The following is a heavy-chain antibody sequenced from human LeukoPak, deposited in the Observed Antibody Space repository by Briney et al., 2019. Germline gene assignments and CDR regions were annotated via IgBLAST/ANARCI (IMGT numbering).Heavy chain of an antibody. Sequence: GASVKVSCKASGYAFTSYYMHWVRQAPGQGLEWMGIINPSGGSTSYAQKFQGRVTMTRDTSTSTVYMELSSLRSEDTAVYYCARDEFIRRYFDYWGQGTLVTVSS. J-gene: IGHJ4*02. D-gene: IGHD3-10*01. V-gene: IGHV1-46*01. CDR3: ARDEFIRRYFDY. CDR2: INPSGGST. CDR1: GYAFTSYY.